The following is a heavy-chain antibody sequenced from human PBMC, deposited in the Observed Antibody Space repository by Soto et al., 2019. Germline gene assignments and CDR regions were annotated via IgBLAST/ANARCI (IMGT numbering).Heavy chain of an antibody. Sequence: QVQLVESGGGVVQPGTSLRLSCAASGFTFSTFGMHWVRQAPGKGLEWVALISYDGTDKYYADSVKGRFTISRDSSKNTLYLQMNSLRAEDTAVYYCAKDYDILTGSFDYWGQGTLVSVSS. V-gene: IGHV3-30*18. CDR2: ISYDGTDK. J-gene: IGHJ4*02. CDR3: AKDYDILTGSFDY. CDR1: GFTFSTFG. D-gene: IGHD3-9*01.